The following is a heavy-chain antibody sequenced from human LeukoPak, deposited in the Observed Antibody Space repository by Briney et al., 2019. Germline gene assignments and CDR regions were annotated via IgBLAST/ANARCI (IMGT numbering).Heavy chain of an antibody. J-gene: IGHJ4*02. Sequence: ASATVSCKASGYTFTSYYMHWVRQAPGQGLEWMGLINPSGGSTSYAQKFQGRVTMTRDTSTSTVYMELSSLRSEDTAVYYCARDRDCSGGSCYSRYYFDYWGQGTLVTVSS. D-gene: IGHD2-15*01. CDR3: ARDRDCSGGSCYSRYYFDY. CDR1: GYTFTSYY. V-gene: IGHV1-46*01. CDR2: INPSGGST.